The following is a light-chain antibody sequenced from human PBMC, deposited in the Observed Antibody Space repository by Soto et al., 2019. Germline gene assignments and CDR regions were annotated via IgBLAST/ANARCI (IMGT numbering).Light chain of an antibody. CDR1: QSVSSY. CDR2: DAS. J-gene: IGKJ4*01. CDR3: QQRSNWPLT. V-gene: IGKV3-11*01. Sequence: EIVLTQSPATLSLSPGERAILSCRASQSVSSYLAWYQQKPGQAPRLLIYDASNRATGIPARFSGSGSGTDFTLPISSLEPEDFAVYYCQQRSNWPLTFGGGTKVEIK.